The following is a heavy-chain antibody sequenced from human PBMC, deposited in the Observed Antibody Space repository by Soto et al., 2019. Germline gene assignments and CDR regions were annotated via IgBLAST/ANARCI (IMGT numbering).Heavy chain of an antibody. V-gene: IGHV3-30-3*01. CDR2: ISYDGSNK. J-gene: IGHJ4*02. D-gene: IGHD6-13*01. CDR1: GFTFSSYA. Sequence: QVQLVESGGGVVQPGRSLRLSCAASGFTFSSYAMHWVRQAPGKGLEWVAVISYDGSNKYHADSVKGRFTISRDNSKNTLYLQMNSLRAEDTAVYYCASRFGAAAGTGYWGQGTLVTVSS. CDR3: ASRFGAAAGTGY.